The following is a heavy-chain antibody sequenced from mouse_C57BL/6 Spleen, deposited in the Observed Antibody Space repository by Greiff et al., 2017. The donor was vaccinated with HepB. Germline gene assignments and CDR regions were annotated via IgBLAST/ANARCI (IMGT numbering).Heavy chain of an antibody. CDR2: ISGGGGNT. CDR1: GFTFSSYT. D-gene: IGHD1-1*01. V-gene: IGHV5-9*01. CDR3: ARRVETKRYYSGSSYVDWYFDV. J-gene: IGHJ1*03. Sequence: EVQGVESGGGLVKPGGSLKLSCAASGFTFSSYTMSWVRQTPEKRLEWVATISGGGGNTDYPDSVKGRFTISRDNAKNTLYLQMSSLRSEDTALYYCARRVETKRYYSGSSYVDWYFDVWGTGTTVTVSS.